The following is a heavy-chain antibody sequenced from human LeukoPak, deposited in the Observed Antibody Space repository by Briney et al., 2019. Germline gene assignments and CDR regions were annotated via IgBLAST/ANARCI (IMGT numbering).Heavy chain of an antibody. CDR1: GYTFTGYH. CDR3: ARQAVVGAIDY. CDR2: INPNSGGT. V-gene: IGHV1-2*02. Sequence: ASVKVSCKASGYTFTGYHMHWVRQAPGQGLEWMGWINPNSGGTNYAQKLQGRVTMTTDTSTSTAYMELRSLRSDDTAVYYCARQAVVGAIDYWGQGTLVTVSS. D-gene: IGHD1-26*01. J-gene: IGHJ4*02.